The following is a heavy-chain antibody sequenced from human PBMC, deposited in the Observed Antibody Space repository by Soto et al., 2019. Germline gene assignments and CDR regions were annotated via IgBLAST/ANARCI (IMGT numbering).Heavy chain of an antibody. J-gene: IGHJ6*02. CDR1: GFTFSNYA. Sequence: PGGSLRLSCAASGFTFSNYAMTWIRQAPGKGLEWVSAISGSADSTYYADSLKGRFTIFRDNSKKTLYLQMNRLRAEDTAVYSCAKTLCSSTRCYDPYYYYGMDVWGQGTTVTVSS. CDR3: AKTLCSSTRCYDPYYYYGMDV. V-gene: IGHV3-23*01. CDR2: ISGSADST. D-gene: IGHD2-2*01.